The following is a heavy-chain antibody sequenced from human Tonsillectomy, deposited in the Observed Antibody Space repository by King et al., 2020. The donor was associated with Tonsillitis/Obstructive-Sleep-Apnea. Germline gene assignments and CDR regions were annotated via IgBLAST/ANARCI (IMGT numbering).Heavy chain of an antibody. CDR2: INPNSGGT. CDR3: ARPQEQWLAPYFMDV. J-gene: IGHJ6*03. Sequence: QLVQSGAEVKKPGASVMVSCKASGYTFTGYHIHWVRQAPGQGLEWLGRINPNSGGTNYAQKFQGRVTMTRDTSISTAYMELSRLRSDDTAVYYCARPQEQWLAPYFMDVWGTGTTVTVSS. V-gene: IGHV1-2*06. D-gene: IGHD6-19*01. CDR1: GYTFTGYH.